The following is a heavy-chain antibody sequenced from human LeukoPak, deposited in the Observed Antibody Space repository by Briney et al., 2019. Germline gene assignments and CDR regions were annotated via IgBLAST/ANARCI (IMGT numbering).Heavy chain of an antibody. J-gene: IGHJ4*02. CDR3: AKEPLD. CDR2: ISGRVNST. CDR1: DFRFSSYA. V-gene: IGHV3-23*01. Sequence: GGSLRLSCVLSDFRFSSYAMSWVRQAPGRGLEWVSAISGRVNSTYYADSVKGRFTISRDNSKNTLYLQMNSLRADDTAIYYCAKEPLDWGQGTLVTVSS.